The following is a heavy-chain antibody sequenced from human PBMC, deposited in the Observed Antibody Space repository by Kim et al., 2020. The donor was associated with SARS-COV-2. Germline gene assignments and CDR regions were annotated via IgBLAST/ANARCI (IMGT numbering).Heavy chain of an antibody. CDR3: AREGYNPYYFEY. J-gene: IGHJ4*02. Sequence: YYADALKGRFTISRDNAKNSLYLQMNSLRAEDTAVYYCAREGYNPYYFEYWGQGTLVTVSS. V-gene: IGHV3-48*03. D-gene: IGHD5-12*01.